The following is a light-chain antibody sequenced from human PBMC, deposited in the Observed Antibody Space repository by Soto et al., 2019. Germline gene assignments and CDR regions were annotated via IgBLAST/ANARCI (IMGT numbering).Light chain of an antibody. J-gene: IGKJ1*01. CDR1: QSVSSY. Sequence: EIMLTQSPATLSLSPGERATLSCRASQSVSSYLAWYQQKPGQAPRLLIYDASNRATGIPARFSGSGSGTEFTLTISSLQSEDFAVYYCQQYGSSPPRTFGQGTKVDIK. V-gene: IGKV3-11*01. CDR3: QQYGSSPPRT. CDR2: DAS.